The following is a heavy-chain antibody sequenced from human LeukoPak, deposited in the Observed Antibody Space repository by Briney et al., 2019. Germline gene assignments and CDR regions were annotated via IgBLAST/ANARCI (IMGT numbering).Heavy chain of an antibody. V-gene: IGHV4-39*01. D-gene: IGHD3-3*01. Sequence: PSETLSLTCTVSGGSISSSSYYWGWIRQPPGKGLEWIGSIYYSGSTYYNPSLKSRVTISVDTSKNQFSLKLSSVTAADTAVYYCARRRSYDFWSGGRGPFDYWGRGTLVTVSS. CDR1: GGSISSSSYY. J-gene: IGHJ4*02. CDR3: ARRRSYDFWSGGRGPFDY. CDR2: IYYSGST.